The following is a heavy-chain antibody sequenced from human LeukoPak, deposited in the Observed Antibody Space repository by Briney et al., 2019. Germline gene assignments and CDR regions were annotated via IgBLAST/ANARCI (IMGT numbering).Heavy chain of an antibody. CDR3: ARRTTYFGWRPSESPSCFDY. V-gene: IGHV4-38-2*02. D-gene: IGHD3-9*01. J-gene: IGHJ4*02. CDR2: IYHSGST. CDR1: GYSISSGYY. Sequence: SETLSLTCSVSGYSISSGYYWGWIRQPPGKGLEWIAIIYHSGSTYYNPSLKSRVTMSVDTSKNQFSLKLSSVTAADTAVYYCARRTTYFGWRPSESPSCFDYWGQGTLVTVSS.